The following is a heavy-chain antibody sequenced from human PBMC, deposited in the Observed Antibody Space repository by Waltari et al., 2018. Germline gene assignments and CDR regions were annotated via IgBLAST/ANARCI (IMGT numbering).Heavy chain of an antibody. CDR1: GFTFSSYE. CDR2: ISSSGSTI. J-gene: IGHJ6*03. CDR3: ARGDGVATIVLWYMDV. Sequence: EVQLVESGGGLVQPGGSLRLSCAASGFTFSSYEMNWVRQAPGKGLEWVSYISSSGSTIYYTDSVKGRFTISRDNAKNSLYLQMNSLRAEDTAVYYWARGDGVATIVLWYMDVWGKGTTVTVSS. D-gene: IGHD5-12*01. V-gene: IGHV3-48*03.